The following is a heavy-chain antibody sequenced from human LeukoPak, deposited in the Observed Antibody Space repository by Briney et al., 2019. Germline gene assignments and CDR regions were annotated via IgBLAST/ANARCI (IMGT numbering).Heavy chain of an antibody. Sequence: PSETLSLTCVVSDYSISSGDYWAWIRQPPGKGLEWIGSIYNSVSTSRNPSLKSRVTMSVDPSKNQFSLNLRSVTAADTAVYYCARNMSTEGWFDSWGRGTLVTVSS. V-gene: IGHV4-38-2*01. D-gene: IGHD5/OR15-5a*01. J-gene: IGHJ5*01. CDR3: ARNMSTEGWFDS. CDR2: IYNSVST. CDR1: DYSISSGDY.